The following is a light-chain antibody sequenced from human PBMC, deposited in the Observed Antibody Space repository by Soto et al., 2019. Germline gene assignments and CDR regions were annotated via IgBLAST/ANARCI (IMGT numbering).Light chain of an antibody. Sequence: EIVLTQSPGTLSLSPGERATLSCRASQSVSSSYLAWYQHKPGQAPRLPIYGASSRATGIPDRFSGSGSGTDFTLTISRLEPEVFAVDYCQQYGSSPRTFGQGTKVYIK. CDR1: QSVSSSY. CDR3: QQYGSSPRT. V-gene: IGKV3-20*01. CDR2: GAS. J-gene: IGKJ1*01.